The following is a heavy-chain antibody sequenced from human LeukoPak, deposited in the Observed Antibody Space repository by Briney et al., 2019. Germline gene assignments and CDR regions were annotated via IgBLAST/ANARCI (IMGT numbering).Heavy chain of an antibody. CDR2: ISSSSSYI. CDR1: GFTFSSYS. V-gene: IGHV3-21*01. Sequence: GGSLRLSCAASGFTFSSYSMNWVRQAPGKGLEWASSISSSSSYIYYADSVKGRFTISRDNAKNSLYLQMNSLRAEDTAVYYCARDAYYDYVWGSYRYTGYFDYWGQGTLVTVSS. D-gene: IGHD3-16*02. CDR3: ARDAYYDYVWGSYRYTGYFDY. J-gene: IGHJ4*02.